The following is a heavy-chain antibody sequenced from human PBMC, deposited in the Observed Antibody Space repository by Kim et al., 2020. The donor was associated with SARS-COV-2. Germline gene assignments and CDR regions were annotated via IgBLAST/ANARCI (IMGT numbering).Heavy chain of an antibody. J-gene: IGHJ4*02. V-gene: IGHV3-48*03. D-gene: IGHD4-4*01. Sequence: ISTPHSWRGRFTVTRDNDKNSLYLQMNSLRAEDTAVYYCARGPNYSPFDYWGQGTLVTVSS. CDR3: ARGPNYSPFDY. CDR2: I.